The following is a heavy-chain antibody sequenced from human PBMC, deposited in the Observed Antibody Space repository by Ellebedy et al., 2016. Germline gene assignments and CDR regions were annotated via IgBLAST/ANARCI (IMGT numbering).Heavy chain of an antibody. CDR2: IYPGDSDT. V-gene: IGHV5-51*01. CDR3: ARFIDSSGYYLGH. D-gene: IGHD3-22*01. CDR1: GYSFTSYW. J-gene: IGHJ4*02. Sequence: KVSXKGSGYSFTSYWIGWVRQMLGKGLEWMGIIYPGDSDTRYSLSFQGQVTISADKSISTAYLQWSSLKASDTAMYYCARFIDSSGYYLGHWGQGTLVTVSS.